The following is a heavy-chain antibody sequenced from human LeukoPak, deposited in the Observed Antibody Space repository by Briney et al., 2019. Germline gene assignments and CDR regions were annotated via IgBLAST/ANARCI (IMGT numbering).Heavy chain of an antibody. D-gene: IGHD3-10*01. J-gene: IGHJ4*02. CDR1: GFTFSSYA. CDR2: ISYDGSNK. Sequence: GGSLRLSCAASGFTFSSYAMHWVRQAPGKGLEWVAVISYDGSNKYYADSVKGRFTISRDNSKNTLYLQMNSLRAEDTAVYYCARGSPNYYGSGSYNAALGYWGQGTLVTVSS. CDR3: ARGSPNYYGSGSYNAALGY. V-gene: IGHV3-30*04.